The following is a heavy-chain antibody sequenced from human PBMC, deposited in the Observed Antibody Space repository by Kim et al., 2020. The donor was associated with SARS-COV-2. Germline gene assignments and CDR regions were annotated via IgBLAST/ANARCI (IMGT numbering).Heavy chain of an antibody. J-gene: IGHJ4*02. CDR3: ARLKGGDY. CDR2: SGNT. Sequence: SGNTYYNPSLKNRVTISVDTSKHRFSLNLSSVTAADTAVYYCARLKGGDYWGQGTLVIVSS. V-gene: IGHV4-39*01. D-gene: IGHD1-26*01.